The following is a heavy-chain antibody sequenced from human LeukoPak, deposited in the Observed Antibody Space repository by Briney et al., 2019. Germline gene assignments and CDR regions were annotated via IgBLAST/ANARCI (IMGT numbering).Heavy chain of an antibody. V-gene: IGHV4-61*01. CDR2: IFHSGTT. D-gene: IGHD6-13*01. J-gene: IGHJ4*02. CDR3: ARGGAAAGRRGPLDY. CDR1: GGSISSSSYY. Sequence: SETLSLTCTVSGGSISSSSYYWSWTREPPGKGLEGIAYIFHSGTTKYNPSLKSRVAISLDTPKNQFSLKLSSVTAEDTGVYYCARGGAAAGRRGPLDYWGQGTLVTVSS.